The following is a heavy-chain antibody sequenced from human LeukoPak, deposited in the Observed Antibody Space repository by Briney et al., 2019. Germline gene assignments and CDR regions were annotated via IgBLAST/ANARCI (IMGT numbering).Heavy chain of an antibody. D-gene: IGHD6-13*01. J-gene: IGHJ6*02. Sequence: PGGSLRVSCAASGFTFSSDAMSCVRQAPGKGLEWVSSISGSGGSTYYADSVKGRFTISRDNSKNTLYLQMNSLRAEDTAVYYCAKPTAAGHYYYYYGMDVRGQGTTVTVSS. V-gene: IGHV3-23*01. CDR3: AKPTAAGHYYYYYGMDV. CDR1: GFTFSSDA. CDR2: ISGSGGST.